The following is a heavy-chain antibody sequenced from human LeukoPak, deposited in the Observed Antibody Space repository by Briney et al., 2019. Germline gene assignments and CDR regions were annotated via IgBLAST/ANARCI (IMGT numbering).Heavy chain of an antibody. Sequence: SETLSLTCTVSGGSISSGGYYWSWIRQHPGKGLEWIGYIYYSGSTYYNPSLKSRVTISVDTSKNQFSLKLSSVTAADTAVYYCASLARRYYYGSGSYYSLFDYWGQGTLVTVSS. D-gene: IGHD3-10*01. J-gene: IGHJ4*02. CDR1: GGSISSGGYY. V-gene: IGHV4-61*08. CDR3: ASLARRYYYGSGSYYSLFDY. CDR2: IYYSGST.